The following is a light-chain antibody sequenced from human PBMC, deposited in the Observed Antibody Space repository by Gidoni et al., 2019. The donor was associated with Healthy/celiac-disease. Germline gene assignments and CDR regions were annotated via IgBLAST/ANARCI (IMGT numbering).Light chain of an antibody. V-gene: IGKV3-11*01. Sequence: EIVLTQSPATLSLSPGERATLSCRASQSVSSYLAWYQQKPGQAPRLLIYDASNRATGIPARFSGSGSGTDFTLTISSLEPEDFAVYYCQQRSKGLTFXGXTKVXIK. CDR3: QQRSKGLT. CDR1: QSVSSY. J-gene: IGKJ4*01. CDR2: DAS.